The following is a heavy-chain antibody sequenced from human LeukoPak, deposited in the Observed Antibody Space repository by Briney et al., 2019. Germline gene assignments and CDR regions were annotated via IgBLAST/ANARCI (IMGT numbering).Heavy chain of an antibody. CDR3: ARATDAIFDWFDS. V-gene: IGHV4-30-4*01. D-gene: IGHD2-21*02. CDR2: MYYSGST. CDR1: GGSVSDGNYF. Sequence: SQTLSLTCTVSGGSVSDGNYFWTWIRQPPGKGLEWIGYMYYSGSTYYNPSLKSRVIISVDPSKNQFTLKLTSVSAADTAMYYCARATDAIFDWFDSWGQGTLVTVSS. J-gene: IGHJ5*01.